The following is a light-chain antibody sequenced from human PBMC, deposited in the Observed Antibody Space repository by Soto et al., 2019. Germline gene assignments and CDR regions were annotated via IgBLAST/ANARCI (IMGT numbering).Light chain of an antibody. Sequence: EIVLTQSPATLSLSPGERATLSCRASQSVSSYLAWYQQKPGQAPRLLIYDASNRATGIPARFSGSGSGTDFTLTISSLEPEDFAVYYCQQRSNWPLVTVGPGTKVDSK. CDR2: DAS. V-gene: IGKV3-11*01. J-gene: IGKJ3*01. CDR1: QSVSSY. CDR3: QQRSNWPLVT.